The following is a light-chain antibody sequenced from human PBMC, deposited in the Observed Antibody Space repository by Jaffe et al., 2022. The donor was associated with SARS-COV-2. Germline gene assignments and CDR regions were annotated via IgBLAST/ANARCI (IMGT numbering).Light chain of an antibody. CDR2: GAS. V-gene: IGKV1-12*01. CDR3: QQPYSLPLT. Sequence: DIQMTQSLSSVSAFVGDRVTITCRASQGIGSWLAWYQLKPGKAPKLLIYGASSLARGVPSRFSGSGSGTEFTLTISGLQPEDLATYYCQQPYSLPLTFGGGTKVEIK. CDR1: QGIGSW. J-gene: IGKJ4*01.